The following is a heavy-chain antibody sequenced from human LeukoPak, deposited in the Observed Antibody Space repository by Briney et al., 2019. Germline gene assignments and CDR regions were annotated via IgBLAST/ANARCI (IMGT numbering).Heavy chain of an antibody. CDR2: IIPIFGTA. V-gene: IGHV1-69*13. Sequence: SVKVSCKASGGTFISYAICWARQAPGQGLEWMGGIIPIFGTANYAQKFQGRVTITADESTSTAYMELSSLRSEDTAVYYCLTLSGSHRRPYWGQGTLVTVSS. CDR3: LTLSGSHRRPY. CDR1: GGTFISYA. D-gene: IGHD3-22*01. J-gene: IGHJ4*02.